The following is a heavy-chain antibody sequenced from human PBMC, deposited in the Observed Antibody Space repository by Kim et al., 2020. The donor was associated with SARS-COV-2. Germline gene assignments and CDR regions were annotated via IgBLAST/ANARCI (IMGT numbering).Heavy chain of an antibody. V-gene: IGHV1-69*13. D-gene: IGHD3-22*01. CDR3: ARAPYYYDSSGYYRGAFDI. CDR1: GGTFSSYA. CDR2: IIPIFGTA. J-gene: IGHJ3*02. Sequence: SVKVSCKASGGTFSSYAISWVRQAPGQGLEWMGGIIPIFGTANYAQKFQGRVTITADESTSTAYMELSSLRSEDTAVYYCARAPYYYDSSGYYRGAFDIWGQGTMVTVSS.